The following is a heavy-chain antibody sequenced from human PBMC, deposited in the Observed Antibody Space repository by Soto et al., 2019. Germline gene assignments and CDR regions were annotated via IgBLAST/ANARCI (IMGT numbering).Heavy chain of an antibody. V-gene: IGHV3-74*01. CDR1: GFTFSSPW. CDR2: IKTDGSGA. J-gene: IGHJ4*02. D-gene: IGHD3-10*01. Sequence: EVQLVESGGGLVQPGGSLRLSFAASGFTFSSPWMHWVRQAQGKGLVWVSRIKTDGSGANYADSVRGRFTISRDNAKNTLYLQMNSLRAEDTAVYYCARDLIYGSGSYDYWGQGTLVTVSS. CDR3: ARDLIYGSGSYDY.